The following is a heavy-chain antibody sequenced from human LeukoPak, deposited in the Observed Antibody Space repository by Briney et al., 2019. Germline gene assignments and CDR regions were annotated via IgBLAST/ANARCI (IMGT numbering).Heavy chain of an antibody. J-gene: IGHJ4*02. CDR3: ARRNYGSGSRTHFDY. D-gene: IGHD3-10*01. Sequence: GGSLRLSCAASGFTFSSYAMHWVRQAPGKGLEWVAVISYDGSNKYCADSVKGRFTISRDNSKNTLYLQMNSLRAEDTAVYYCARRNYGSGSRTHFDYWGQGTLVTVSS. CDR2: ISYDGSNK. V-gene: IGHV3-30-3*01. CDR1: GFTFSSYA.